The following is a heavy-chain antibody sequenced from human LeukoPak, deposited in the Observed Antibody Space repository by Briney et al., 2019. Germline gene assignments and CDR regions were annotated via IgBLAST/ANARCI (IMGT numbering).Heavy chain of an antibody. J-gene: IGHJ4*02. CDR1: GGSFSGYY. V-gene: IGHV4-34*01. D-gene: IGHD1-26*01. CDR2: INYNGSS. Sequence: SETLSLTCAVYGGSFSGYYWSWIRQPPGKGLEWIGEINYNGSSNYNPSLKSRVTISVDTSKNQFSLKLSSVTAADTAVYYCARTLSRWDPFDYWGQGTLVTVSS. CDR3: ARTLSRWDPFDY.